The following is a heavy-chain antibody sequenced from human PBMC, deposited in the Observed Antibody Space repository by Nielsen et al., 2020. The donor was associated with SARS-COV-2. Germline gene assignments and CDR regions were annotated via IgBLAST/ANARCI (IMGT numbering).Heavy chain of an antibody. J-gene: IGHJ4*02. CDR2: IYTSGST. V-gene: IGHV4-61*02. CDR1: GGSISSGGYY. D-gene: IGHD2-2*02. Sequence: SETLSLTCTVSGGSISSGGYYWSWIRQHPGKGLEWIGRIYTSGSTNYNPSLKSRVTMSVDTSKNQFSLKLSSVTAADTAVYYCARELGYCSSTSCYTYYFDYWGQGTLVAVSS. CDR3: ARELGYCSSTSCYTYYFDY.